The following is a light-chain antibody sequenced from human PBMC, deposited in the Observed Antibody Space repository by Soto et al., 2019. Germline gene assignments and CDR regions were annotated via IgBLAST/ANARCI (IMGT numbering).Light chain of an antibody. CDR1: QSVSSN. J-gene: IGKJ5*01. V-gene: IGKV3-15*01. CDR3: QQYNNWPPIN. CDR2: GAS. Sequence: EIVMTQSPATLSLSPVERATLSCMASQSVSSNVAWYQQIPGQAPRLLIYGASTRATGIPARFSGSGSGTEFTLTISSLQSEDFAVYYCQQYNNWPPINFGQGTRLEIK.